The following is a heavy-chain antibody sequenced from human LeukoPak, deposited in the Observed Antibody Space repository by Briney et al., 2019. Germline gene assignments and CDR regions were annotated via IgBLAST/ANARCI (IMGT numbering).Heavy chain of an antibody. V-gene: IGHV4-4*07. CDR3: ARDTYYYGSGTYYFNY. Sequence: PSETLSLTCTVSGGSISSYYWSWIRQPPGKGLEWIGRTHTSGSTNYNPSLKSRVTMSVDTSKNQFSLKLSSVTAADTAVYYCARDTYYYGSGTYYFNYWGQGTLVTVSS. CDR2: THTSGST. CDR1: GGSISSYY. D-gene: IGHD3-10*01. J-gene: IGHJ4*02.